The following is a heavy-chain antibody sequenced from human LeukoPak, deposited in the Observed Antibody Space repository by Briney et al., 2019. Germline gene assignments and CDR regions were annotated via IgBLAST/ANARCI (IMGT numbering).Heavy chain of an antibody. J-gene: IGHJ4*02. V-gene: IGHV1-18*04. D-gene: IGHD3-3*01. CDR1: GYIFTDYY. CDR3: ARVEDDFWSGYYAFDY. Sequence: ASVKVSCKASGYIFTDYYLYWVRQAPGQGLEVMGWIKCDTGDTSYAQKLQGRVTMTTDTSTSTAYMELRSLRSDDTAVYYCARVEDDFWSGYYAFDYWGQGTLVTVSS. CDR2: IKCDTGDT.